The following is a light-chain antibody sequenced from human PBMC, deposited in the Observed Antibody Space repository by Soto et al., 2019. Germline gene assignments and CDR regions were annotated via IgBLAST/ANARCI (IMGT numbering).Light chain of an antibody. CDR2: GTS. Sequence: EVVLTQSPGTLSLSPGERATLPCRASQSVTNTYLAWYQQKPGQAPRLLIYGTSRRATGIPDRFSGSGSETDFTLTITRLEPDDFVVYYCQHYGTSRTFGQGTKVEIK. CDR1: QSVTNTY. V-gene: IGKV3-20*01. CDR3: QHYGTSRT. J-gene: IGKJ1*01.